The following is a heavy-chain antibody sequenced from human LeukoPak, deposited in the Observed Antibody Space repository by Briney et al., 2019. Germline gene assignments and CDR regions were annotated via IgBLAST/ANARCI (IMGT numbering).Heavy chain of an antibody. D-gene: IGHD3-3*01. Sequence: GGSLRLSCAASGFSFSNNGMHWVRQAPGKGLEWVAVIWYDGNREFYANSVKGRFTISRDNSKNTLYLQMGSLRAEDMAVYYCAVGIFGVVTSPVGYWGQGTLVTVSS. J-gene: IGHJ4*02. CDR2: IWYDGNRE. V-gene: IGHV3-30*02. CDR1: GFSFSNNG. CDR3: AVGIFGVVTSPVGY.